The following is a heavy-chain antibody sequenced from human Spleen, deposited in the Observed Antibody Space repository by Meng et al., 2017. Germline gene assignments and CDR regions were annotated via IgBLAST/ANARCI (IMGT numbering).Heavy chain of an antibody. CDR3: AKVLFGFLRLDPLDY. V-gene: IGHV3-48*03. CDR1: GFTFSSYE. Sequence: GESLKISCAASGFTFSSYEMNWVRQAPGKGLEWVSYISSSGSTIYYADSVKGRFTISRDNSKNTLYLQMNSLRAEDTAVYYCAKVLFGFLRLDPLDYWGQGTLVTVSS. D-gene: IGHD2/OR15-2a*01. CDR2: ISSSGSTI. J-gene: IGHJ4*02.